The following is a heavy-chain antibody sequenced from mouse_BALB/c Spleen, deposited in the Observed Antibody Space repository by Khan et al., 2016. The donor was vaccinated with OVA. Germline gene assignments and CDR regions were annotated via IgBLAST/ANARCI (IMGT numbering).Heavy chain of an antibody. V-gene: IGHV2-9*02. CDR3: ARPYYGSAWFDY. CDR1: GFSLTSYG. D-gene: IGHD1-1*01. J-gene: IGHJ3*01. Sequence: VKLQESGPGLVAPSQSLSITCTVSGFSLTSYGVHWVRQPPGKGLEWLGVLWAGGSTNYNSALMSRLSISKDNSKNQVFLKRNSLQTDDTAIYYCARPYYGSAWFDYWGQGTLVTVSA. CDR2: LWAGGST.